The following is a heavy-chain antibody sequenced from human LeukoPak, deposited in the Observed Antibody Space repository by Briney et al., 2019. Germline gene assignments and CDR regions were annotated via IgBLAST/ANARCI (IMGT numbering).Heavy chain of an antibody. CDR3: ARDIGDHNDY. V-gene: IGHV1-69*05. Sequence: SVKVSCKASGGTFSSYAISWVRQAPGQGLEWMGGIIPIFGTANYAQKFQGRVTMTRDTSTSTVYMELSSLRSEDTAVYYCARDIGDHNDYWGQGTLVTVSS. CDR1: GGTFSSYA. CDR2: IIPIFGTA. D-gene: IGHD4-17*01. J-gene: IGHJ4*02.